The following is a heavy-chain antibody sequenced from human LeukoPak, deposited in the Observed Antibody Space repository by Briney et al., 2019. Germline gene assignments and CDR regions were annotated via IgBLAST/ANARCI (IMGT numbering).Heavy chain of an antibody. Sequence: GGSLRLSCAASGSTFSSYGMHWVRQAPGKGLEWVAFIRYDGSNKYYADSVKGRFTISRDNSKNTLYLQMNSLRAEDTAVYYCAKDRHAPGRYCSSTSCFPFDSWGQGTLVTVSS. V-gene: IGHV3-30*02. J-gene: IGHJ5*01. CDR1: GSTFSSYG. D-gene: IGHD2-2*01. CDR2: IRYDGSNK. CDR3: AKDRHAPGRYCSSTSCFPFDS.